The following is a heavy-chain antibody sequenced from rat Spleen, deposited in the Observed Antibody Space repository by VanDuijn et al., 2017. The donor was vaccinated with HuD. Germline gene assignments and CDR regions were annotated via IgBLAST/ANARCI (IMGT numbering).Heavy chain of an antibody. CDR2: IIYDGTRT. V-gene: IGHV5S10*01. CDR3: ATHCTMAARSGYYFDY. J-gene: IGHJ2*01. D-gene: IGHD1-2*01. Sequence: EVQLVESGGGLVQPGRSLKLSCAASGFTFSDYNMAWVRQAPKKGLEWVATIIYDGTRTHYRDSVKGRFTISRDNAKSTLDLQMDSLRSEDTATYYCATHCTMAARSGYYFDYWGQGVMVTVSS. CDR1: GFTFSDYN.